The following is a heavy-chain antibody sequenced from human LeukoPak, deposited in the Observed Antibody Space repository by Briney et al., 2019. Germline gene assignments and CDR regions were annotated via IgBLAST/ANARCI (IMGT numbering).Heavy chain of an antibody. V-gene: IGHV3-7*01. CDR1: GFTFSSRDW. CDR3: ARSLTMVRAYDY. D-gene: IGHD3-10*01. J-gene: IGHJ4*02. Sequence: PGGSLRLSCVASGFTFSSRDWMTWVRQAPGKGLAWVANIKQDGSEKNYVDSVKGRFTISRDNAKNSVDLQMNSLRVEDTAVYYCARSLTMVRAYDYWGQGTLVTVSS. CDR2: IKQDGSEK.